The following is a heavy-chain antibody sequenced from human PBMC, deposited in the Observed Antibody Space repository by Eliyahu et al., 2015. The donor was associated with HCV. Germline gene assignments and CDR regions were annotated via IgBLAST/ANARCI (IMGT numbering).Heavy chain of an antibody. CDR3: ARVGRLYDYDNNNYYSDPLDL. CDR1: GFVFSTYA. V-gene: IGHV3-48*02. Sequence: DVQLVESGGGLVLPGESLRLSCTASGFVFSTYAMTWVRQAPGKGLQWVSYIGSTVNNIFYAESVQGRFTVSRDNAKNSLYLQMGSLRDEDTAVYYCARVGRLYDYDNNNYYSDPLDLWGQGTLVTVSS. CDR2: IGSTVNNI. J-gene: IGHJ3*01. D-gene: IGHD3-22*01.